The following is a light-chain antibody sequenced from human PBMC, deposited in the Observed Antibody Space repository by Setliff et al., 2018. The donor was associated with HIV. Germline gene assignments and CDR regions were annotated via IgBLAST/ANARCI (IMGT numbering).Light chain of an antibody. CDR2: GNS. Sequence: QSVLAQPPSVPGASGQRVTISCTGSSSNIGAGYDVHWYQQLPGTAPKLLIYGNSNRPSGVPDRFSGSKSGTSASLAITGLQAEDEADYYCQSYDSRFYVFGTGTKVTVL. V-gene: IGLV1-40*01. CDR1: SSNIGAGYD. J-gene: IGLJ1*01. CDR3: QSYDSRFYV.